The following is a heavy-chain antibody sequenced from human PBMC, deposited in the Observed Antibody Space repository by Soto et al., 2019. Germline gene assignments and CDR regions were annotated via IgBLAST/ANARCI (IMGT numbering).Heavy chain of an antibody. CDR1: GGTFSSYA. Sequence: ASVKVSCKASGGTFSSYAISWVRQAPGQGLEWMGGIIPIFGTANYAQKFQGRVTITADESTSTAYMELSSLRSEDTAVYYCARDPTGVVEATDAFDIWGQGTMVTVSS. CDR2: IIPIFGTA. J-gene: IGHJ3*02. CDR3: ARDPTGVVEATDAFDI. V-gene: IGHV1-69*13. D-gene: IGHD1-26*01.